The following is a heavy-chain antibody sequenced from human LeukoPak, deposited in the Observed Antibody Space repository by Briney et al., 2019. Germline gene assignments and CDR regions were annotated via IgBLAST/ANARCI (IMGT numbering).Heavy chain of an antibody. CDR2: FSGSGGST. Sequence: GGSLRLSCAASGFTFSNYAMSWVRQAPGKGLEWVSTFSGSGGSTYYADSVKGRFTISRDNSKNTLSLQMNSLRAEDTAVYYCAKGDTQGYCSGGSCYSTDYWGQGTLVTVSS. V-gene: IGHV3-23*01. CDR1: GFTFSNYA. J-gene: IGHJ4*02. CDR3: AKGDTQGYCSGGSCYSTDY. D-gene: IGHD2-15*01.